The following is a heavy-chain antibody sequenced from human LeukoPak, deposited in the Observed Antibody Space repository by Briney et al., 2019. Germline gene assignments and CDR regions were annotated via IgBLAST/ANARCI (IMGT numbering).Heavy chain of an antibody. J-gene: IGHJ4*02. D-gene: IGHD3-10*01. CDR2: AYYNGET. CDR3: AREKYYYGSGND. Sequence: SETLSLTCTVSGGSIISDNYYWAWIRQPPGKGLEWIGSAYYNGETYYNPSLKSRVTISVDTSKSQFSLKLSSVTAADTAVYYCAREKYYYGSGNDWGQGTLVTVSS. CDR1: GGSIISDNYY. V-gene: IGHV4-39*07.